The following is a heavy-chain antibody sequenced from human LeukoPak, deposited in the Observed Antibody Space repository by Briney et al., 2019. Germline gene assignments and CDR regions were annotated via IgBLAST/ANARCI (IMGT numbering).Heavy chain of an antibody. D-gene: IGHD3-16*01. Sequence: GGSLRLSCAASGFTFSSYAMSWVRQAPGKGLEWVTGISGSGGSTYYADSVKGRFTISRDNSKNTLYVQLNSLRGKDTAVYYCARGGYNPPRLEYWGQGTLVTVSS. J-gene: IGHJ4*02. V-gene: IGHV3-23*01. CDR2: ISGSGGST. CDR1: GFTFSSYA. CDR3: ARGGYNPPRLEY.